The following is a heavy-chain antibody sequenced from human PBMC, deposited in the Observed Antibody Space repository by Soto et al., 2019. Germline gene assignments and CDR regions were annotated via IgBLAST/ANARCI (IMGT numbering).Heavy chain of an antibody. Sequence: SETLSLTCAVSGGSISSGGYSWSWIRQPPGKGLEWIGYIYHSGSTYYNPSLKSRVTISVDRSKNQFSLKLSSVTAADTAVYYCARARPAASRAGFDYWGQGTLVTSPQ. J-gene: IGHJ4*02. CDR2: IYHSGST. CDR3: ARARPAASRAGFDY. CDR1: GGSISSGGYS. V-gene: IGHV4-30-2*01. D-gene: IGHD6-13*01.